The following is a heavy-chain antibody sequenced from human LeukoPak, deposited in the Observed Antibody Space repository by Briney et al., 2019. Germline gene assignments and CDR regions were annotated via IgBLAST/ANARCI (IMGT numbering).Heavy chain of an antibody. CDR1: GFTFSSYG. CDR2: ISYNGSNK. Sequence: PGRSLRLSCAASGFTFSSYGMHWVRQAPGKGLEWVAVISYNGSNKYYADSVKGRFTISRDNSKNTLYLQMNSLRAEDTAVYYCAKDRSYDSSGYTLYGMDVWGQVTTVTGSS. J-gene: IGHJ6*02. CDR3: AKDRSYDSSGYTLYGMDV. D-gene: IGHD3-22*01. V-gene: IGHV3-30*18.